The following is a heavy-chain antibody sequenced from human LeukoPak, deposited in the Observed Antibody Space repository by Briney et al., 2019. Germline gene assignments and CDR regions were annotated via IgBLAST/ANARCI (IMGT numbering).Heavy chain of an antibody. D-gene: IGHD3-10*01. CDR1: GFTFSSYW. J-gene: IGHJ6*02. CDR2: INSDGSST. V-gene: IGHV3-74*01. Sequence: PGGSLRLSCAASGFTFSSYWMHWVRQAPGKGPVWVSRINSDGSSTSYADSVKGRFTISRDNAKNTLYLQMNSLRAEDTAVYYCAMRITMVRGVLDYYGMDVWGQGTTVTVSS. CDR3: AMRITMVRGVLDYYGMDV.